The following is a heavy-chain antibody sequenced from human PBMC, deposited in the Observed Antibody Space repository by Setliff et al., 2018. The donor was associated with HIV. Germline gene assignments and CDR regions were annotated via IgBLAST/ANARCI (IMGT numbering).Heavy chain of an antibody. Sequence: RASVKVSCKASGYTFTGYYTHWVRQAPGQGLEWMGWINPNSGGTNYAQKFQGRVTMTRDTSISTAYMELSRLRSDDTAVYYCARDRDSSAWTDNDAFDIWGQGTMVTVSS. CDR2: INPNSGGT. J-gene: IGHJ3*02. CDR3: ARDRDSSAWTDNDAFDI. D-gene: IGHD6-19*01. V-gene: IGHV1-2*02. CDR1: GYTFTGYY.